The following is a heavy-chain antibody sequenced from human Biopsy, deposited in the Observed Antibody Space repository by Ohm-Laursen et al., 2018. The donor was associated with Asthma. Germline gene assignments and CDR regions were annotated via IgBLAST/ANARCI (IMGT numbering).Heavy chain of an antibody. V-gene: IGHV1-69*01. CDR1: GDSFSNYA. D-gene: IGHD3-10*01. CDR3: AESDYYGSGYYYGMDV. J-gene: IGHJ6*02. CDR2: LIPVLGTP. Sequence: SSVKVSCKASGDSFSNYAISWVRQAPGQGLEWMGGLIPVLGTPDHAQMLEGRVTITADESTSTAYMELSSLSSEDTAVYYCAESDYYGSGYYYGMDVWGQGTTVTVSS.